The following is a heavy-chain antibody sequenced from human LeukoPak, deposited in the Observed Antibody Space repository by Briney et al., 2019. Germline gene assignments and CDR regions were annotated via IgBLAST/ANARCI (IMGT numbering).Heavy chain of an antibody. J-gene: IGHJ4*02. CDR2: IYSGGST. D-gene: IGHD6-19*01. Sequence: PGGALRLSCAASGFTVSSNYMSWVRQAPGKGLEWVSVIYSGGSTYYADSVKGRFTISRVHSKNTLYLQDTTVYVDDTGVYYCASQLIAVADRGYWGQGTLVTVSS. V-gene: IGHV3-53*01. CDR1: GFTVSSNY. CDR3: ASQLIAVADRGY.